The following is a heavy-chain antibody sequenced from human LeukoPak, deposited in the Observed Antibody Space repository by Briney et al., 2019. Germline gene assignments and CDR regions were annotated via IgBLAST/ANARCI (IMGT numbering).Heavy chain of an antibody. Sequence: ASVKVSCQASGYTFNRYYIHWVRPAPGQGLEWMGWINPNSGGTKYAQKFQGRVPMTRDTSISTVYMELSRLRSDDTAVYYCARAIYDSSGGYNWFDPWGQGTVVSVSS. CDR3: ARAIYDSSGGYNWFDP. V-gene: IGHV1-2*02. CDR1: GYTFNRYY. D-gene: IGHD3-22*01. CDR2: INPNSGGT. J-gene: IGHJ5*02.